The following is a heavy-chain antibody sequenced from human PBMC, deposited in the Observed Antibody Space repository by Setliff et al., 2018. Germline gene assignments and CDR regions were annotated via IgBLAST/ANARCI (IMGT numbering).Heavy chain of an antibody. CDR1: GFTLGDYA. CDR3: TITHYYGSGSPYYLDY. V-gene: IGHV3-49*04. Sequence: GSLRLSCRTSGFTLGDYAMSWVRQAPGKGLEWIGFIRNVPYGGTTEFAASVRGRFAISRDDSKDVAYLQMNNLKTEDTGVYYCTITHYYGSGSPYYLDYWGQGTPVTVSS. D-gene: IGHD3-10*01. J-gene: IGHJ4*02. CDR2: IRNVPYGGTT.